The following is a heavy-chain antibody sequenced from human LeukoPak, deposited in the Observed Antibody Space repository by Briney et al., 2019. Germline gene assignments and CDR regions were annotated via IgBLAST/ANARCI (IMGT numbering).Heavy chain of an antibody. CDR1: GFTFSSYA. J-gene: IGHJ4*02. CDR3: ARASTVTTFDY. D-gene: IGHD4-17*01. CDR2: ISYDGSNK. V-gene: IGHV3-30-3*01. Sequence: GGSLRLSCAASGFTFSSYAMHWVRQAPGKGLEWVAVISYDGSNKYYADSVKGRFTISRDNSKNTLYLQMNSLRAEDTAVYYCARASTVTTFDYWGQGTLVTVSS.